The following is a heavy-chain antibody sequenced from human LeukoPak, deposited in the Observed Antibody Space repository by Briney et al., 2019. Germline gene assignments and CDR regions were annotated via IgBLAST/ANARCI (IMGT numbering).Heavy chain of an antibody. V-gene: IGHV3-30-3*01. CDR3: ARDREIRDGYNGLDY. CDR1: GFTFSSYA. J-gene: IGHJ4*02. CDR2: ISYDGSNR. D-gene: IGHD5-24*01. Sequence: GGYLRLSCAASGFTFSSYAMHWVRQAPGKGLEWVAVISYDGSNRYYSDSVKGRFTISRDNSKNTLYLQMNSLRAEDTAVYYCARDREIRDGYNGLDYWGQGTLVTVSS.